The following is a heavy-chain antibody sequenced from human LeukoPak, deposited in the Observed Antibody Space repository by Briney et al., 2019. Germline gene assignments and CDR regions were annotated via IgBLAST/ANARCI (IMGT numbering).Heavy chain of an antibody. J-gene: IGHJ4*02. CDR3: AREMADNEYCSGGTCPLDY. D-gene: IGHD2-15*01. CDR2: ISGSGGST. V-gene: IGHV3-23*01. CDR1: GFTFSSYA. Sequence: PGGSLRLSCAASGFTFSSYAMSWVRQAPGKGLEWVSAISGSGGSTYYADSVKGRFTISRDNSKNTLYLQMNSLRAEDTAVYYCAREMADNEYCSGGTCPLDYWGQGTLVTVSS.